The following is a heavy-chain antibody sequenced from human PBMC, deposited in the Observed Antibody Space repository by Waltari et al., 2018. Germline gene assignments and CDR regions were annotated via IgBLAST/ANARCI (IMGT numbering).Heavy chain of an antibody. V-gene: IGHV4-4*02. CDR2: INRSGRT. CDR1: GDSMSSSYW. Sequence: QLQLQQSGPGLVKPSEFLSLTCAVSGDSMSSSYWWSWVRQSPGKGQEWIGQINRSGRTNYHPAFESRVIVSIDSSNNQFSLKLLSATAADTAVYYCARDRGRGIYLDTWGQGTLVTVSP. D-gene: IGHD2-15*01. J-gene: IGHJ4*02. CDR3: ARDRGRGIYLDT.